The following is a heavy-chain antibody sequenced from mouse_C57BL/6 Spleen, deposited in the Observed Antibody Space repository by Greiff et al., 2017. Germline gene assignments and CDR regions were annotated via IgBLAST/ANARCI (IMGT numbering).Heavy chain of an antibody. Sequence: EVQGVESGPELVKPGASVKISCKASGYSFTGYYMNWVKQSPEKSLEWIGEINPSTGGTTYNQKFKAKATLTVDKSSSTAYMQLKSLTSEDSAVYYCARSLYYSNYWFAYWGQGTLVTVSA. CDR3: ARSLYYSNYWFAY. CDR2: INPSTGGT. CDR1: GYSFTGYY. V-gene: IGHV1-42*01. J-gene: IGHJ3*01. D-gene: IGHD2-5*01.